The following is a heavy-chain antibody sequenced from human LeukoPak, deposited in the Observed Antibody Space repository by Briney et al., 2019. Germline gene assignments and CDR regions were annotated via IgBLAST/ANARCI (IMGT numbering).Heavy chain of an antibody. V-gene: IGHV3-30*04. CDR1: GFDFKDYA. CDR2: IAYNGNPT. Sequence: GSSLRLSCAASGFDFKDYAMHWVRQAPGKGLEWVAVIAYNGNPTIYTDCVKGRFTISRDNSKNTLFLQMDSLTTEDTAVYYCARDPVGGIPDCLDLWGQGTLVTVSS. CDR3: ARDPVGGIPDCLDL. J-gene: IGHJ5*02. D-gene: IGHD2-21*02.